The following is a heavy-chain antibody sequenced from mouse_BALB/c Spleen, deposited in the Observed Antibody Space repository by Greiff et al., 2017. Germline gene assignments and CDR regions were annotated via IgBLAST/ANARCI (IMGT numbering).Heavy chain of an antibody. V-gene: IGHV3-8*02. CDR3: ARYYRYDWYFDV. J-gene: IGHJ1*01. D-gene: IGHD2-14*01. CDR1: GDSITSGY. Sequence: EVQLQQSGPSLVKPSQTLSLTCSVTGDSITSGYWNWIRKFPGNKLEYMGYISYSGSTYYNPSLKSRISITRDTSKNQYYLQLNSVTTEDTATYYCARYYRYDWYFDVWGAGTTVTVSS. CDR2: ISYSGST.